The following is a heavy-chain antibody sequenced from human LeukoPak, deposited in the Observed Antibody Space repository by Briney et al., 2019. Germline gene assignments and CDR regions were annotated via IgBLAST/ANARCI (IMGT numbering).Heavy chain of an antibody. CDR2: IKQDGSEK. V-gene: IGHV3-7*01. CDR1: GFTFSSYW. D-gene: IGHD3-22*01. Sequence: GGSLRLSCAASGFTFSSYWMSWVRQAPGKGLEWVANIKQDGSEKYYVDSVKGRFTISRDNAKNSLYLQMNSLRAEDTAVCYCARDPYDSSGIVDYWGQGTLVTVSS. CDR3: ARDPYDSSGIVDY. J-gene: IGHJ4*02.